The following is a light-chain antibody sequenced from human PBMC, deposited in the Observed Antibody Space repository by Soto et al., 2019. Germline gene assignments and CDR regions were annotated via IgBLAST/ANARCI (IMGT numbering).Light chain of an antibody. J-gene: IGKJ5*01. Sequence: DIQMAQSASSVSASVGDRVTITCLASQSISAFLSWYQQRPGKAPKLLIYAASTLQSGVPSRFSGSGSGTEFTLTISSLQPEDFATYYCQQLKSKRITLGQGTRLEIK. CDR2: AAS. CDR3: QQLKSKRIT. V-gene: IGKV1-9*01. CDR1: QSISAF.